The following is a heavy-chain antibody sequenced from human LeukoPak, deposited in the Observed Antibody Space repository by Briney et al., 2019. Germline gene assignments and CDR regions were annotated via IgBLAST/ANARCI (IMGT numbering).Heavy chain of an antibody. Sequence: ASVKVSCKASGYSFTGYFLHWVRQAPGQGLELMGWINPNSGGINQLEEFQERVTMTRGTSISNDYMELSRLRTGDAAVYECARYRGDDVLDAWGQGTMGIVSS. V-gene: IGHV1-2*02. CDR3: ARYRGDDVLDA. D-gene: IGHD3-10*01. CDR1: GYSFTGYF. CDR2: INPNSGGI. J-gene: IGHJ3*01.